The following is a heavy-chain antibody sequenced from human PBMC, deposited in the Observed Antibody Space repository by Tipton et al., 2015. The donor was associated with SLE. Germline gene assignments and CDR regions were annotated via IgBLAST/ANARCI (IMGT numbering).Heavy chain of an antibody. J-gene: IGHJ1*01. CDR3: ARLRRSHDFWSGSLAEYFHH. CDR1: GGSISSSSYY. D-gene: IGHD3-3*01. CDR2: IYYSGNT. V-gene: IGHV4-39*01. Sequence: TLSLTCTVSGGSISSSSYYWGWIRQPPEKGLEWIGNIYYSGNTYYNPSLKSRVTISVDTSKNQFSLKLSSVTAADTAVYYCARLRRSHDFWSGSLAEYFHHWGQGTLVTVSS.